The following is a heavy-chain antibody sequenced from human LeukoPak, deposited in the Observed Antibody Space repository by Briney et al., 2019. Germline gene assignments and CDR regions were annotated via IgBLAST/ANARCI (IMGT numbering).Heavy chain of an antibody. CDR3: ARDHSGYSLSYFDY. CDR1: GFTVSSNY. V-gene: IGHV3-66*01. D-gene: IGHD3-22*01. J-gene: IGHJ4*02. CDR2: IYSGGST. Sequence: GGSLRLSCAASGFTVSSNYMSWVRQAPGKGLEWVSVIYSGGSTYYADSVKGRFTISRDNSKNTLYLQMNRLRAEDTAVYYCARDHSGYSLSYFDYWGQGTLVTVSS.